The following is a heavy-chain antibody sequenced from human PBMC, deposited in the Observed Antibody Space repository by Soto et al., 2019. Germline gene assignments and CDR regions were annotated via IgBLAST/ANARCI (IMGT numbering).Heavy chain of an antibody. V-gene: IGHV3-33*01. CDR2: IWYDGSNK. D-gene: IGHD1-26*01. J-gene: IGHJ4*02. Sequence: QVQLVESGGGVVQPGRSLRLSCAASGFTFSSYGMHWVRQAPGKGLEWVAVIWYDGSNKYYADSVKGRFTISRDNSKNTLYLQMNGLRAEDTAVYYCARADSGSYYLDYWGQGTLVTVSS. CDR3: ARADSGSYYLDY. CDR1: GFTFSSYG.